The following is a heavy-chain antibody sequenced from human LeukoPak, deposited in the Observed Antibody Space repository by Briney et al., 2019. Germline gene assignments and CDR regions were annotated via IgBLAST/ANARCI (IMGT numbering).Heavy chain of an antibody. Sequence: GGSLRLSCAASGFTFSSYEMNWVRQAPGKGLEWVSYISSSGSTIYYADSVNGRFTISRDNAKNSLYLQMNSLRAEDTAVYYCANTELWTGGMDVWGPGTRVTVSS. CDR2: ISSSGSTI. V-gene: IGHV3-48*03. D-gene: IGHD3-16*01. J-gene: IGHJ6*02. CDR1: GFTFSSYE. CDR3: ANTELWTGGMDV.